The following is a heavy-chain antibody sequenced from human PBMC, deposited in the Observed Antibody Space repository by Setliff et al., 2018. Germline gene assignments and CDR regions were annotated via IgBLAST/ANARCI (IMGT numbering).Heavy chain of an antibody. CDR3: VRPGGTTVVARHFDY. J-gene: IGHJ4*01. CDR1: GVSISSSNYY. V-gene: IGHV4-39*01. D-gene: IGHD2-15*01. CDR2: IYNSGST. Sequence: TLSLPCTVSGVSISSSNYYWGWIRQPPGKGLEWIGNIYNSGSTYYNPSLKSRVTMSVDTSKNHFSLELRSVTVADTATYYCVRPGGTTVVARHFDYWGSGILVTVSS.